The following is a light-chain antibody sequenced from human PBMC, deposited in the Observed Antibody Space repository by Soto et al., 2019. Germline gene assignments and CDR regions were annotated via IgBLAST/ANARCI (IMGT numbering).Light chain of an antibody. CDR3: QHYGSSRT. J-gene: IGKJ1*01. V-gene: IGKV3-20*01. Sequence: EIVLTQSPGTLSLSPGERASLSCRASQSVTSNFLAWYQQKPGQAPRLLIYAASSRATGIPDRFSATGSGTDFTLTISRLEPEDFAVYYCQHYGSSRTFGQGTKVEIK. CDR2: AAS. CDR1: QSVTSNF.